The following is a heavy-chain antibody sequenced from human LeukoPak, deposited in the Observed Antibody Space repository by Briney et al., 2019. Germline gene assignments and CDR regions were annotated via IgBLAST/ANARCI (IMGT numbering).Heavy chain of an antibody. CDR1: GGSFSGYY. CDR3: ARVAARGGKNFDY. CDR2: INHSGST. Sequence: SETLSLTCAVYGGSFSGYYWSWIRQPPGKGLEWIGEINHSGSTNYNPSLKSRVTISVDTSKNQFSLKLSSVTAADTAVYYCARVAARGGKNFDYWGQGTLVTVSS. J-gene: IGHJ4*02. D-gene: IGHD6-6*01. V-gene: IGHV4-34*01.